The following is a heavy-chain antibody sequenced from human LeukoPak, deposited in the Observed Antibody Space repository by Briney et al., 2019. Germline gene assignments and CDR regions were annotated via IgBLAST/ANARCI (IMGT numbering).Heavy chain of an antibody. J-gene: IGHJ6*02. D-gene: IGHD3-22*01. CDR2: IIPILGIA. Sequence: SVKVSCKASGGTFSSYAISWVRQAPGQGLEWMGRIIPILGIANYAQKFQGRVTITADKSTSTAYMELSSLRSEDTAVYYCARADYDSSGIYGMDVWGQGTTVTVSS. V-gene: IGHV1-69*04. CDR3: ARADYDSSGIYGMDV. CDR1: GGTFSSYA.